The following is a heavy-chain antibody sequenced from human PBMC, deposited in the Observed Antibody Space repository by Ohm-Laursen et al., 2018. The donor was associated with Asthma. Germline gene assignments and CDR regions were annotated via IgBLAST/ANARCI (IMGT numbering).Heavy chain of an antibody. J-gene: IGHJ4*02. CDR2: GGSYYDGGLK. CDR1: GFTFRSYA. V-gene: IGHV3-30-3*01. D-gene: IGHD3-3*01. CDR3: ARDVMEWYLPAFDF. Sequence: SLRLSCTASGFTFRSYAMHWVRQAPGKGLEWVAVGGSYYDGGLKYYADSVNGRFTVSRDDSKNTLYLQMNSLRPDDTAVYYCARDVMEWYLPAFDFWGQGSLVTVSP.